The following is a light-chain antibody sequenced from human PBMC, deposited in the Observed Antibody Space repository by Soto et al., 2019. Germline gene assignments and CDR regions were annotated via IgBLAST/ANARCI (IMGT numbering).Light chain of an antibody. V-gene: IGLV2-8*01. CDR1: SSDVGAYNY. CDR2: EVS. J-gene: IGLJ1*01. Sequence: QSPLPQPPSSSVSPGQSVTISCTGTSSDVGAYNYVSWYQQLPGKAPKLIIYEVSERPSGVPDRFSGSKSGNTASLTVSGLQAEDEADYYCTSYAGTYSFFYVFGTGTKVTVL. CDR3: TSYAGTYSFFYV.